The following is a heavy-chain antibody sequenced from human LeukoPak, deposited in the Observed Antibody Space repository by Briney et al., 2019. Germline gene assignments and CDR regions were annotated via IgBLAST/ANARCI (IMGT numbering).Heavy chain of an antibody. D-gene: IGHD3-22*01. J-gene: IGHJ4*02. CDR1: GYTFTSYD. CDR2: INPNSGGT. V-gene: IGHV1-2*02. CDR3: ARGLYYDSSGYYGGPTDY. Sequence: GASVKVSCKASGYTFTSYDINWVRQAPGQGLEWMGWINPNSGGTNYAQKFQGRVTMTRDTSISTAYMELSRLRSDDTAVYYCARGLYYDSSGYYGGPTDYWGQGTLVTVSS.